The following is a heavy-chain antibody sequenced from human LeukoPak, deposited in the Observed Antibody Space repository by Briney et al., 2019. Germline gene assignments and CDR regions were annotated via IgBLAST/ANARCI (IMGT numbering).Heavy chain of an antibody. J-gene: IGHJ3*02. CDR1: GGSISSYY. CDR2: IYYSGNT. V-gene: IGHV4-59*08. CDR3: ARPRGEFHYYAFDI. D-gene: IGHD3-16*01. Sequence: PSETLSPTCTVSGGSISSYYWSWIRQPPGKGLDWIGYIYYSGNTNYNPSLKSRLTMSVDTSKNQLSLKLSSVTAADTAVYYCARPRGEFHYYAFDIWGHGTMVTVSS.